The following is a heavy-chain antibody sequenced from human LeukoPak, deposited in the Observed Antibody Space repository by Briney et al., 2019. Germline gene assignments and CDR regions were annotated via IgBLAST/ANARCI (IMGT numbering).Heavy chain of an antibody. CDR1: GGSISSYY. D-gene: IGHD3-16*01. Sequence: PSETLSLTCTVSGGSISSYYWSWIRQPPGKGLEWIGYIFYSGSTKYNPSLKSRVTISVDTSKNQFSLKLNSVTAADTAVYYCARDRGEALDQWSQGTLVTVSS. CDR2: IFYSGST. CDR3: ARDRGEALDQ. V-gene: IGHV4-59*01. J-gene: IGHJ4*02.